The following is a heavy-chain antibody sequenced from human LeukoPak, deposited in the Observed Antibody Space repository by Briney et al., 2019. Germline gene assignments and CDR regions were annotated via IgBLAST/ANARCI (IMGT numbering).Heavy chain of an antibody. J-gene: IGHJ3*02. CDR1: GGSISSDH. Sequence: SETLSLTCTVSGGSISSDHWNWIRQPTGKGLEWIGCIYYSGRTYYDPSLKSRVTISVDMSKSQFSLRLTSVTAADTAVYYCARKNDFDIWGQGTLVTVSS. D-gene: IGHD2/OR15-2a*01. V-gene: IGHV4-59*01. CDR3: ARKNDFDI. CDR2: IYYSGRT.